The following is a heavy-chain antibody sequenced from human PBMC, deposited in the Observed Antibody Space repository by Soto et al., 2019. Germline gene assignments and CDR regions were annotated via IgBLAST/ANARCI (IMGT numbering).Heavy chain of an antibody. CDR1: GGSISSGGYF. D-gene: IGHD2-15*01. CDR2: THHSGRT. J-gene: IGHJ4*02. V-gene: IGHV4-61*08. CDR3: ARVYCSGGSCYSHFDY. Sequence: SETLSLTCTVSGGSISSGGYFWNWIRQHPGKGLEWIGETHHSGRTNYNPSLKSRVTISVDKSKNHFSLKLSSVTAADTAVYYCARVYCSGGSCYSHFDYWGQGTLVTVSS.